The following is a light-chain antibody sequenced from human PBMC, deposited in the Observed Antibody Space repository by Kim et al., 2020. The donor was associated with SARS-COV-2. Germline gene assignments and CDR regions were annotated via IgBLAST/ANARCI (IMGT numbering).Light chain of an antibody. CDR1: QNIDNA. V-gene: IGKV6-21*01. Sequence: VAPSETVAITCRASQNIDNALHWYQQKPEQSPKLLIKYASQSFSGVPSRFRGSGSGTELTLTIDSLEPGDIATYFCHQTSRLPITFGQGTRLEIK. CDR3: HQTSRLPIT. J-gene: IGKJ5*01. CDR2: YAS.